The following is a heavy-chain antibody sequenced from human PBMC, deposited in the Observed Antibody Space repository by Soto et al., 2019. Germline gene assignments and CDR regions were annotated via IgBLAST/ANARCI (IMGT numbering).Heavy chain of an antibody. V-gene: IGHV3-23*01. D-gene: IGHD2-2*01. J-gene: IGHJ5*02. Sequence: PGGSLRLSCAASGFTFSSYAMSWVRQAPGKGLEWVSAISGSGGSTYYADSVKGRFTISRDNSKNTLYLQMNSLRAEDTAVYYCAKDEGPAAIPSLTWFDPWGQGSLVTVSS. CDR3: AKDEGPAAIPSLTWFDP. CDR2: ISGSGGST. CDR1: GFTFSSYA.